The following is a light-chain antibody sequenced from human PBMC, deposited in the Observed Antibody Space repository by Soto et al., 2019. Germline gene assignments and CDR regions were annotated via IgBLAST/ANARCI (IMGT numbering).Light chain of an antibody. J-gene: IGLJ1*01. V-gene: IGLV2-14*01. CDR1: GRDVVGYNF. CDR3: SSYTSSSTLDV. Sequence: QYVLTQNDFVSGSVRQSTTISCTGSGRDVVGYNFVSWYQQHPGKAPKLMIYDVSNRPSGFSNRFSGSKSGNTASLTIFGLQAEGEADYYCSSYTSSSTLDVFGTGT. CDR2: DVS.